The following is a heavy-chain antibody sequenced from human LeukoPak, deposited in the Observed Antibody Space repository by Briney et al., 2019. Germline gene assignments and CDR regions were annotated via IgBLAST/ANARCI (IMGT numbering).Heavy chain of an antibody. J-gene: IGHJ5*02. CDR3: ARTQAGYCSSTSCYYWFDP. V-gene: IGHV4-59*01. D-gene: IGHD2-2*01. CDR2: IYYSGST. Sequence: PSETLSLTCTVSGGSISSYYWSWIRQPPGKGLEWIGYIYYSGSTNYNPSLKSRVTISVDTSKNQFSLKLSSVTAADTAVYYCARTQAGYCSSTSCYYWFDPWGQGTLVTVSS. CDR1: GGSISSYY.